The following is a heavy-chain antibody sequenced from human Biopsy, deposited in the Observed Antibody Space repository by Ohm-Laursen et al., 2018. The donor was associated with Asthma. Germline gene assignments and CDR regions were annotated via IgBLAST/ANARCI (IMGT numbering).Heavy chain of an antibody. V-gene: IGHV3-30*03. CDR2: ISYDGSNK. D-gene: IGHD4-23*01. Sequence: SLRLSCAASGFTFSSYGMHWVRQAPGKGLEWVAVISYDGSNKYYADSVKGRFTISRDNSKNTLYLQMNSLRAEDTAVYYCARGNRHLDYGGNSGAFDIWGQGTMVTVSS. CDR1: GFTFSSYG. CDR3: ARGNRHLDYGGNSGAFDI. J-gene: IGHJ3*02.